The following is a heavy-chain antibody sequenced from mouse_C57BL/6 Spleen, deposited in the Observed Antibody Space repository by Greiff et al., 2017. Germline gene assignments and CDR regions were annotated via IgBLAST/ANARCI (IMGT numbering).Heavy chain of an antibody. Sequence: EVKLVESGGGLVKPGGSLKLSCAASGFTFSSYTMSWVRQTPEKRLEWVATISGGGGNTYYPDSVKGRFTISRDNAENTLYLQMSSLRSEDTALYYCARYYGSSYGYYAMDYWGQGTSVTVSS. CDR2: ISGGGGNT. D-gene: IGHD1-1*01. J-gene: IGHJ4*01. CDR1: GFTFSSYT. V-gene: IGHV5-9*01. CDR3: ARYYGSSYGYYAMDY.